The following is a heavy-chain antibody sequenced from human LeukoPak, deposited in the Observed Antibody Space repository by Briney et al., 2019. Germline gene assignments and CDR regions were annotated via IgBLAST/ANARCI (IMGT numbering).Heavy chain of an antibody. V-gene: IGHV4-61*01. CDR2: IHYSGST. J-gene: IGHJ4*02. D-gene: IGHD2-15*01. CDR1: GGSVSSGRYY. CDR3: ARDPRYCSGGSCYSVLDY. Sequence: SETLSLTCTVSGGSVSSGRYYWSWIRQPPGKGLEWIGYIHYSGSTTYNPSLKSRVTISLDTSKNQFSLKLSSVTAADTAVYYCARDPRYCSGGSCYSVLDYWGRGTLVTVSS.